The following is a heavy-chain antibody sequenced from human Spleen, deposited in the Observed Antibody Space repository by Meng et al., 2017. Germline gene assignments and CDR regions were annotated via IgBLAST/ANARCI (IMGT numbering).Heavy chain of an antibody. D-gene: IGHD1-7*01. CDR2: IYHSGSA. CDR3: ARKYGNYPYYFDY. Sequence: QGRLQESGPGIVKPSGPLSLTCGGSGASITTNNRWSWVRQPPGKGLEWIGEIYHSGSANYNPSLKSRLTMSVDKSKTQFSLTLSSVTAADTAVYYCARKYGNYPYYFDYWGQGTLVTVS. V-gene: IGHV4-4*02. J-gene: IGHJ4*02. CDR1: GASITTNNR.